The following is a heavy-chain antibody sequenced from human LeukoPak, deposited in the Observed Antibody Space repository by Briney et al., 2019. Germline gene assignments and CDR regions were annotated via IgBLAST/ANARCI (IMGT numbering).Heavy chain of an antibody. CDR2: ISWNSGSI. Sequence: PGRSLRLSCAASGFTFDDHAMHWVRQAPGKGLEWVSGISWNSGSIGYADSVKGRFTISRDNAKNSLYLQMNSLRAEDMALYYCAKAVHSSGWYGFDYWGQGNL. CDR1: GFTFDDHA. D-gene: IGHD6-19*01. J-gene: IGHJ4*02. CDR3: AKAVHSSGWYGFDY. V-gene: IGHV3-9*03.